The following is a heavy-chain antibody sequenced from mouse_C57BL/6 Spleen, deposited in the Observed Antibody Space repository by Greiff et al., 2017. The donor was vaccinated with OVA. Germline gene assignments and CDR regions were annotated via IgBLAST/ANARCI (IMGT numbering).Heavy chain of an antibody. V-gene: IGHV1-50*01. D-gene: IGHD6-1*01. CDR3: ARSCRGNYYAMDY. CDR1: GYTFTSYW. CDR2: IDPSDSYT. J-gene: IGHJ4*01. Sequence: QVQLQQPGAELVKPGASVKLSCTASGYTFTSYWTQWVKQRPGQGLEWIGEIDPSDSYTNYNQKFKGKATLTVDTSSSTAYMQLSSLTSEDSAVDYCARSCRGNYYAMDYWGQGTSVTVSS.